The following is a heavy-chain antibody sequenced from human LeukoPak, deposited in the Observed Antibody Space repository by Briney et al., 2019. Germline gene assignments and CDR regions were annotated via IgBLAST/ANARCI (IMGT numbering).Heavy chain of an antibody. Sequence: SETLSLTCTVSGGSISSSSYYWGWIRQPPGKGLEWIGSIYYSGSTYYNPSLKSRVTISVDTSKNQFSLKLSSVTAADTAVYYCARDGVYCSGGSCYSHLDYWGQGTLVTVSS. V-gene: IGHV4-39*07. CDR1: GGSISSSSYY. CDR2: IYYSGST. D-gene: IGHD2-15*01. CDR3: ARDGVYCSGGSCYSHLDY. J-gene: IGHJ4*02.